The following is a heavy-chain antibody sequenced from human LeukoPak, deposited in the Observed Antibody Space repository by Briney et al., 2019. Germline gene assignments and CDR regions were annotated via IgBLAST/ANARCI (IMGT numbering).Heavy chain of an antibody. Sequence: SETLSLTCTVSGGSISTRNYYWGWIRQPPGKGLEWIGSMYYSGSTYYNPSLKSRVTISVDTSKNQFSLKLNSVTAADTAVYYCARHPPRDCSSSSCYKRWFDPWGQGTLVTVSS. V-gene: IGHV4-39*01. CDR3: ARHPPRDCSSSSCYKRWFDP. CDR2: MYYSGST. J-gene: IGHJ5*02. D-gene: IGHD2-2*02. CDR1: GGSISTRNYY.